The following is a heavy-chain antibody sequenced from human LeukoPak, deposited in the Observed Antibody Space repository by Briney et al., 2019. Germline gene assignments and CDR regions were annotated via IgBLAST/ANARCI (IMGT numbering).Heavy chain of an antibody. J-gene: IGHJ4*02. CDR3: ARAGGYCSSTSCYEFDY. Sequence: ASVKVSCKASGYTFTGYYMHWVRQAPGQGLEWMGRINPNSGGTNYAQKFQGRVTMTRDTSISTAYMELSRLRSNDTAVYYCARAGGYCSSTSCYEFDYWGQGTLVTVSS. CDR1: GYTFTGYY. D-gene: IGHD2-2*01. V-gene: IGHV1-2*06. CDR2: INPNSGGT.